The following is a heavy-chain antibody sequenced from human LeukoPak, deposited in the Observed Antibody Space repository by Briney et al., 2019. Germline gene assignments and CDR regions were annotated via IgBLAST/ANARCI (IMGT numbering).Heavy chain of an antibody. V-gene: IGHV3-23*01. CDR3: AKAYGGYESHYYYYGMDV. J-gene: IGHJ6*02. Sequence: GGSLRLSCAASGFTFSSYAMSWVRQAPGKGLEWVSAISGSGGSTYYADSVKGRFTISRDNSKNTLYLQMNSLRAEDTAVYYCAKAYGGYESHYYYYGMDVWGQGTTVTVSS. CDR1: GFTFSSYA. D-gene: IGHD5-12*01. CDR2: ISGSGGST.